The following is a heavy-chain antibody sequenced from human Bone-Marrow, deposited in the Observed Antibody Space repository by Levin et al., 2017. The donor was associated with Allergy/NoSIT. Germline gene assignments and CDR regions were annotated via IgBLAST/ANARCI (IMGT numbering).Heavy chain of an antibody. V-gene: IGHV1-2*02. CDR3: ARGPYDSSSGDWLDP. D-gene: IGHD3-22*01. J-gene: IGHJ5*02. Sequence: AGGSLRLSCKTSGSSLTDHYIHWVRQAPGQGLEWMGWLNPITGGTKYAQSLQGRVTMTMDRSISTIYMELKGLRPDDTAVFDCARGPYDSSSGDWLDPWGQGTLVTVSS. CDR2: LNPITGGT. CDR1: GSSLTDHY.